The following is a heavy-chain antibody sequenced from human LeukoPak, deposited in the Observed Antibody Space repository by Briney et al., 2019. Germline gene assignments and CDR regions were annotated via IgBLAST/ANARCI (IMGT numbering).Heavy chain of an antibody. CDR3: AGRVTVAFDI. D-gene: IGHD2-21*02. CDR2: IYYSGST. CDR1: GGSISSSSYY. V-gene: IGHV4-39*07. J-gene: IGHJ3*02. Sequence: SETLSLTCTVSGGSISSSSYYWGWIRQPPGKGLEWIGSIYYSGSTYYNPSLKSRVTISVDTSKNQFSLKLSSVTAADTAVYYCAGRVTVAFDIWGQGTMVTVSS.